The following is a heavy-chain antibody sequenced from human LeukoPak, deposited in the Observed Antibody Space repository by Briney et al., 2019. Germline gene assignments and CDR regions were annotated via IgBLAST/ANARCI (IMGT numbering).Heavy chain of an antibody. CDR1: GGSVSSYY. V-gene: IGHV4-59*02. CDR2: VYYTGSA. D-gene: IGHD2-21*02. J-gene: IGHJ4*02. Sequence: SETLSLTCRVSGGSVSSYYWSWIRQPPGKELEWIGYVYYTGSAYYNPSLKSRVTISVDTSKNQFSLNLSSVTAADTAVYYCARDRGGDHYFDYWGQGSLVTVSS. CDR3: ARDRGGDHYFDY.